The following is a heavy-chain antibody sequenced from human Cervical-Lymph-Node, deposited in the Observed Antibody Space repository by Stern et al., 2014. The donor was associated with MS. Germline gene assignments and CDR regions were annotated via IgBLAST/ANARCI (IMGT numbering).Heavy chain of an antibody. CDR1: GGSISSYY. CDR3: ARYDSSLDY. Sequence: QVQLQESGPGLVEPSETLSLTCTVSGGSISSYYWSWIRQPPGKGLEWIGYIYYSGSTNYNPSLKSRVTISVDTSKNQFSLKLSSVTAADTAVYYCARYDSSLDYWGQGTLVTVSS. V-gene: IGHV4-59*01. J-gene: IGHJ4*02. CDR2: IYYSGST. D-gene: IGHD3-22*01.